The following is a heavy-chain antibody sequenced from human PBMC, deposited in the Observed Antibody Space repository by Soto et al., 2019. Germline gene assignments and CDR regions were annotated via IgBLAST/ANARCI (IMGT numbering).Heavy chain of an antibody. J-gene: IGHJ5*02. CDR2: ISSSSSYI. CDR1: GFTFSSYS. Sequence: GGSLRLSCAASGFTFSSYSMNWVRQAPGKGLEWVSSISSSSSYIYYADSVKGRFTISRDNAKNSLYLQMNSLRAEDTAVYYCARDSVGATTNWFDPWGQGTLVTVSS. V-gene: IGHV3-21*01. CDR3: ARDSVGATTNWFDP. D-gene: IGHD1-26*01.